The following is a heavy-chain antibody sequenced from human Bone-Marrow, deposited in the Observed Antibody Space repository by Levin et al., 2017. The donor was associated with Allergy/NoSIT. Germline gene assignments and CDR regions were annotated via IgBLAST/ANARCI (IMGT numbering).Heavy chain of an antibody. Sequence: PGGSLRLSCAASGFTFSSYAMHWVRQAPGKGLEWVAVISYDGSNKYYADSVKGRFTISRDNSKNTLYLQMNSLRAEDTAVYYCARDAEHIAVALDYWGQGTLVTVSS. D-gene: IGHD6-19*01. J-gene: IGHJ4*02. CDR1: GFTFSSYA. CDR2: ISYDGSNK. V-gene: IGHV3-30-3*01. CDR3: ARDAEHIAVALDY.